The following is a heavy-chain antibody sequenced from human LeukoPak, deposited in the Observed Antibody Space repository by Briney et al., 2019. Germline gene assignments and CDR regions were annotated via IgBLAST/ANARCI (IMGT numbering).Heavy chain of an antibody. D-gene: IGHD2-2*01. J-gene: IGHJ4*02. V-gene: IGHV3-21*01. CDR2: ISSSSSYI. CDR1: GFTFSSYS. CDR3: ARASGDVVVPAAMDY. Sequence: PGGSLRLSCAASGFTFSSYSMNWVRQAPGKGLEWVSSISSSSSYIYYADSVKGGFTISRDNAKNSLYLQMNSLRAEDTAVYYCARASGDVVVPAAMDYWGQGTLVTVSS.